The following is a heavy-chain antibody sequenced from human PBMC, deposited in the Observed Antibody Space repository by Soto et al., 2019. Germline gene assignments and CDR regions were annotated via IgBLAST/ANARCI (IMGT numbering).Heavy chain of an antibody. CDR3: ARSSTSSNYFDS. Sequence: QVQLQESGPGLVKPSQTLSLTCTVSGGSISSGGYYWSWIRQHPGKGLEWIGYIYYSGSTYYNPSLKSRVTTSVDTSKNQFSLKLSSVTAAETAVYYCARSSTSSNYFDSWGQGTLVTVSS. J-gene: IGHJ4*02. CDR1: GGSISSGGYY. D-gene: IGHD2-2*01. CDR2: IYYSGST. V-gene: IGHV4-31*03.